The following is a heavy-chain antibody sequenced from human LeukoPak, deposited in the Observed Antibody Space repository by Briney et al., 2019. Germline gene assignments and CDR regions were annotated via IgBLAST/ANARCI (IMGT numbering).Heavy chain of an antibody. Sequence: GGSLRLSCAASGFTFSSYWMHWVRQAPGKGLVRVSHINSDGSSTTYADSVKGRFTTSRDNAKNTLYLQMNSLRAEDTAVYHCAVFDNWPGDWGQGTLVTVSS. CDR3: AVFDNWPGD. CDR2: INSDGSST. J-gene: IGHJ5*02. CDR1: GFTFSSYW. V-gene: IGHV3-74*01.